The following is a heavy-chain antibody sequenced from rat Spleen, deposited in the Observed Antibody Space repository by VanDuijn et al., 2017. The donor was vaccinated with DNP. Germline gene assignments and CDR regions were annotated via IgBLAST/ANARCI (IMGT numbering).Heavy chain of an antibody. CDR3: ATLDPAPDY. Sequence: EVQLVESGGGLVQPGRSLKLSCAASGFTFSYYGMAWVRQAPTKGLEWVATITTTGVNTYYRDSVKGRFTISRDNAKSTLYLQMDSLRSEDTATYHCATLDPAPDYWGQGVRVTVSS. CDR1: GFTFSYYG. D-gene: IGHD1-4*01. CDR2: ITTTGVNT. V-gene: IGHV5S13*01. J-gene: IGHJ2*01.